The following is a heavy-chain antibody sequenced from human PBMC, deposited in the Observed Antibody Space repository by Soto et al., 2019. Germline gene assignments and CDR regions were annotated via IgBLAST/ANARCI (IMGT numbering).Heavy chain of an antibody. CDR3: XXXXXXXAGXSXLYFDS. Sequence: GSLRLSCAASGFSFSSYAMSWVRQAPGXGLERVSGISGRGGSTYYADSMKGRFTISRDNSKNTLYLQINSLRAEDTGLYYXXXXXXXXAGXSXLYFDSWGQGTLVTVSS. D-gene: IGHD3-10*01. CDR1: GFSFSSYA. J-gene: IGHJ4*01. CDR2: ISGRGGST. V-gene: IGHV3-23*01.